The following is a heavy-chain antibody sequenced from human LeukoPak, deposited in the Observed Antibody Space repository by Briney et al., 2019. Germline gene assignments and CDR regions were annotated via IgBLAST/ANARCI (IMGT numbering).Heavy chain of an antibody. Sequence: GGSPRLSCAASGFTFSSYWMSWVRQAPGKGLEWVANIKQDGSEKYYVDSVKGRFTISRDNAMNSLYLQMNSLRAEDTAVYYCASNLGGWGSYYMDVWGKGTTVTVFS. J-gene: IGHJ6*03. D-gene: IGHD3-16*01. V-gene: IGHV3-7*01. CDR1: GFTFSSYW. CDR2: IKQDGSEK. CDR3: ASNLGGWGSYYMDV.